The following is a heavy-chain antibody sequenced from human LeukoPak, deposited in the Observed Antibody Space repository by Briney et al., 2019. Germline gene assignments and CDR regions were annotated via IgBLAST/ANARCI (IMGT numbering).Heavy chain of an antibody. Sequence: GPSVKVSCKTSGYTFTTYGISWVRQAPGQGLEWMGWISGSNGNTKYAQKVQGRVTITTDTSTTTAYMEVRSLRSDDTAVYYCARDRDRMVQGVTALFDYWGQGTLVTVSS. D-gene: IGHD3-10*01. CDR2: ISGSNGNT. J-gene: IGHJ4*02. CDR1: GYTFTTYG. V-gene: IGHV1-18*04. CDR3: ARDRDRMVQGVTALFDY.